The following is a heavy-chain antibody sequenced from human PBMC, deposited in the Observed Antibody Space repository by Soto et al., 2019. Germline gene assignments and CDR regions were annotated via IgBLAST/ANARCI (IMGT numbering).Heavy chain of an antibody. Sequence: PGGSLRLSCAASGFTFSSCAIHWVRQAPGKGLEWVSAIIYGGGTTYYADSVKGRFTISRDNSKNTLYLQMNSLRAEDTAVYYCAKNPGYYYDSTGYHFDYWGQGTLVTVSS. CDR1: GFTFSSCA. CDR3: AKNPGYYYDSTGYHFDY. J-gene: IGHJ4*02. CDR2: IIYGGGTT. D-gene: IGHD3-22*01. V-gene: IGHV3-23*01.